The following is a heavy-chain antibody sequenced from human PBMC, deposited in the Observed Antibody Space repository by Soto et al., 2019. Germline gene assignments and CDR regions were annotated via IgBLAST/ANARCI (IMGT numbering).Heavy chain of an antibody. CDR2: VNPQTGGT. CDR3: AKARYQVISDGMAV. CDR1: GYTFTGYY. J-gene: IGHJ6*02. Sequence: GASVKVSCKASGYTFTGYYIHWVREAPGQGLEWMGWVNPQTGGTSYAQKFQGRVTLSRDTSINTAYLELSRLTFDDAAVYFCAKARYQVISDGMAVWCRGTPVTVSS. V-gene: IGHV1-2*02. D-gene: IGHD2-2*01.